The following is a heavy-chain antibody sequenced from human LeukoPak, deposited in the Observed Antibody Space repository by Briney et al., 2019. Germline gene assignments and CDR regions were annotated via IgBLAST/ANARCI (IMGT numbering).Heavy chain of an antibody. CDR3: ARTTEDCSSTSCYQYWFDP. CDR1: GGSISSGNYY. Sequence: PPEALSLTCTVSGGSISSGNYYWSWIRQPPGKGLEWIGYIDYSGSTNYNPSLKSRVTISVDTSKNQISLKVRSATAADTAVYYCARTTEDCSSTSCYQYWFDPWGQGTLVTVSS. CDR2: IDYSGST. V-gene: IGHV4-61*01. D-gene: IGHD2-2*01. J-gene: IGHJ5*02.